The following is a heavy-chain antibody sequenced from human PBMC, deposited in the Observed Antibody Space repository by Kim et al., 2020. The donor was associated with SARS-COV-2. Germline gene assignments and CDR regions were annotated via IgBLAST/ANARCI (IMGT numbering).Heavy chain of an antibody. CDR1: GFTVSTKY. Sequence: GGSLRLSCAASGFTVSTKYMSWVRQAPGKGLEWVSVIYSGGSTYYADSVKGRFTISRDNSKNTLYLKMNSLRVDDTAVYYCTRDGALYSGSYYDFAYWGQGTLVTVSS. V-gene: IGHV3-66*01. J-gene: IGHJ4*02. CDR3: TRDGALYSGSYYDFAY. CDR2: IYSGGST. D-gene: IGHD1-26*01.